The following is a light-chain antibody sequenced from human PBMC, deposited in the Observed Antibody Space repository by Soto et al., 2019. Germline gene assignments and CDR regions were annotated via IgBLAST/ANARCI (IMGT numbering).Light chain of an antibody. V-gene: IGKV1-5*01. CDR2: DVS. CDR3: QHYNTWPWT. Sequence: DIQMTQSPSTLSASVGDRITITCRASQSISGWLAWYQQKPGQAPKVLIYDVSSLKRGVPSRFSGSGSGTEFTLTISSLQSEDFAVYYCQHYNTWPWTFGQGTKVDIK. J-gene: IGKJ1*01. CDR1: QSISGW.